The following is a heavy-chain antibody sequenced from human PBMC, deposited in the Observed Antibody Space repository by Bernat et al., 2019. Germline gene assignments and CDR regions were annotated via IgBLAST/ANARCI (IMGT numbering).Heavy chain of an antibody. V-gene: IGHV3-23*04. D-gene: IGHD4-17*01. CDR1: GFTFSSYA. CDR3: AKSTTVTHYFDY. J-gene: IGHJ4*02. Sequence: EVQLVQSGGGFVQPGGSLRLSCAASGFTFSSYAMSWVRQAPGKGLEWVSAISVSGGNTYYADSVRGRFTISRDDSKNTLYLQMNSLRAEDTAMYYCAKSTTVTHYFDYWGQGALVTVSS. CDR2: ISVSGGNT.